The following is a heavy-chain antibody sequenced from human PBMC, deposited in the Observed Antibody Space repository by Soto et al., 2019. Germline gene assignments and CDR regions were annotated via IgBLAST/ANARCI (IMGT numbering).Heavy chain of an antibody. CDR2: MNEDGSTT. D-gene: IGHD3-10*01. V-gene: IGHV3-74*01. J-gene: IGHJ6*02. CDR3: TRYLGGPADV. Sequence: GGSLRLSCVDSEFTFSSYGMNWVRQVPGKGLVWVSRMNEDGSTTDYADSVKGRFTISRDNARNTLYLQMNSLRAEDTAVYYFTRYLGGPADVWGQGTMVTVSS. CDR1: EFTFSSYG.